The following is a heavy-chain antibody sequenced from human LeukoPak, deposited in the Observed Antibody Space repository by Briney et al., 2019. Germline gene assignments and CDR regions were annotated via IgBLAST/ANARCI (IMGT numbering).Heavy chain of an antibody. D-gene: IGHD6-13*01. CDR1: GFTVSSNE. J-gene: IGHJ4*02. V-gene: IGHV3-38-3*01. Sequence: GGSLRLSCAASGFTVSSNEMSWVRQAPGKGLEWVSSISGGSTYYADSVKGRFTISRDNSKNTLYLQMNSLRAEDTAVYYCARERSSWYDYWGQGTLVTVSS. CDR2: ISGGST. CDR3: ARERSSWYDY.